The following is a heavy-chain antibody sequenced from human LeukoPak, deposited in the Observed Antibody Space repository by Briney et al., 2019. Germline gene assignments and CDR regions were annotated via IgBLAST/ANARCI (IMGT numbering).Heavy chain of an antibody. CDR2: ISSSSNTI. D-gene: IGHD5-18*01. V-gene: IGHV3-48*01. J-gene: IGHJ4*02. CDR3: ASDWYSYAYG. Sequence: PGGSLRLSCAASGFTFSSYTMNWVRQSPGKGLEWLSYISSSSNTIYYADSVRGRFTISRDNAKNSLYLQMNSLRAEDTAVYYCASDWYSYAYGWGQGTLVTVSS. CDR1: GFTFSSYT.